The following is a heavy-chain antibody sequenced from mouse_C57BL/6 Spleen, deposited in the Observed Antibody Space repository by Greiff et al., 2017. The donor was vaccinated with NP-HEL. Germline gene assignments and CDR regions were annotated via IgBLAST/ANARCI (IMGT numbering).Heavy chain of an antibody. CDR1: GYTFTSYG. Sequence: VQLQQSGAELARPGASVKLSCKASGYTFTSYGISWVKQRTGQGLEWIGEIYPRSGNTYYNEKFKGKATLTADKSSSTAYMELRSLTSEDSAVYFGARYTVVAGGYWGQGTTLTVSS. D-gene: IGHD1-1*01. J-gene: IGHJ2*01. V-gene: IGHV1-81*01. CDR3: ARYTVVAGGY. CDR2: IYPRSGNT.